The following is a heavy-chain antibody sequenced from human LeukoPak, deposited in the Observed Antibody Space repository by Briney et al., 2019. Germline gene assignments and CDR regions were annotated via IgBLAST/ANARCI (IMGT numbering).Heavy chain of an antibody. V-gene: IGHV4-59*01. CDR1: GGSISSYY. Sequence: SETLSLTCTVSGGSISSYYWSWIRQPPGKGLEWIGYIYYSGSTNYNPSLKSRVTISVDTSKNQFSLKLSSVTAADTAVYYCARPPSRPYYFDYWGQGTLVTVSS. CDR3: ARPPSRPYYFDY. J-gene: IGHJ4*02. CDR2: IYYSGST.